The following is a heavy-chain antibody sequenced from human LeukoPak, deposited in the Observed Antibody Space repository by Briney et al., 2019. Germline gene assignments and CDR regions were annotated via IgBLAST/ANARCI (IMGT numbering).Heavy chain of an antibody. CDR2: ISGSGGST. CDR3: ASSLAAARDY. Sequence: GGSPRLSCAASGFTFSSNAMSWVRQAPGKGLEWVSYISGSGGSTYYADSVKGRFTISRDNSKNTLYLQMSSLRAEDTAVYYCASSLAAARDYWGQGTLVTVSS. D-gene: IGHD6-13*01. V-gene: IGHV3-23*01. CDR1: GFTFSSNA. J-gene: IGHJ4*02.